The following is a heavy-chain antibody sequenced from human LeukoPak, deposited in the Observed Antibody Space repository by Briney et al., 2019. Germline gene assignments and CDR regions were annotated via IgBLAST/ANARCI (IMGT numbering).Heavy chain of an antibody. CDR1: GGSISSSNYC. V-gene: IGHV4-39*01. D-gene: IGHD2-2*01. Sequence: SETLSLTCTVSGGSISSSNYCWGWSRQPPGKGLEWIGTIYYSGSTYYNPSLKSRVTISVDTSKNQFSLKLSSVTAADTAVYYCARNARSTSSLYRYYYYYYMDVWGKGTTVTVSS. CDR3: ARNARSTSSLYRYYYYYYMDV. J-gene: IGHJ6*03. CDR2: IYYSGST.